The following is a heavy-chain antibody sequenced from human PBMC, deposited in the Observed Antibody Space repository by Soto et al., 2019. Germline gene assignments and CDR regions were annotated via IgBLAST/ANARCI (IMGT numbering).Heavy chain of an antibody. CDR1: GFSLSASGVG. Sequence: QITLKESGPTLVKPTQTLTLTCTFSGFSLSASGVGVGWIRQPPGKALEWLAIIYWDDAKHYSPSLKSSLTITQDNSKNQVVLTMTKRDPVDTATYYCAHKGGGDRILDYWGQGTLVTVSS. CDR2: IYWDDAK. D-gene: IGHD3-16*01. CDR3: AHKGGGDRILDY. V-gene: IGHV2-5*02. J-gene: IGHJ4*02.